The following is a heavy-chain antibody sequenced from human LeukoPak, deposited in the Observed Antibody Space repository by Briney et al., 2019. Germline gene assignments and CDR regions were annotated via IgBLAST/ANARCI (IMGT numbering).Heavy chain of an antibody. D-gene: IGHD1-1*01. Sequence: SETLSLTCTVSDGSINTYYWSWIRQPAGKGLEWIGHIYTSGSTNYNPSLKSRVTISEDTSKNQFSLNLSSVTAADTAVFYCARVSWFPGTSYYYMDVWGKGTTVTVSS. CDR3: ARVSWFPGTSYYYMDV. CDR1: DGSINTYY. V-gene: IGHV4-4*07. CDR2: IYTSGST. J-gene: IGHJ6*03.